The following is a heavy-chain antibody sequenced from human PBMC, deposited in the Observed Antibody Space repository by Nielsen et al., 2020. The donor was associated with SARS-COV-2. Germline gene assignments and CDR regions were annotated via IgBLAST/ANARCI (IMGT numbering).Heavy chain of an antibody. D-gene: IGHD6-19*01. CDR3: AREEWLEDY. V-gene: IGHV3-7*01. CDR2: IRKDSSER. Sequence: GESLKISCAASGFTFSSYWMSWVRQSPGKGLEWVANIRKDSSERYYAASVEGRFIISRHNADRSLFLEMNSLREDDTGVYYCAREEWLEDYWGQGVLVIVSS. J-gene: IGHJ4*02. CDR1: GFTFSSYW.